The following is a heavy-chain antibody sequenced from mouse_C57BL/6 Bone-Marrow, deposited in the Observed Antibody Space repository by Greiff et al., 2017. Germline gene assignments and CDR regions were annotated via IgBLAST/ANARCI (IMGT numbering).Heavy chain of an antibody. CDR1: GYTFTSYW. D-gene: IGHD2-2*01. V-gene: IGHV1-64*01. CDR2: IHPNSGST. J-gene: IGHJ3*01. Sequence: VQLQQSGAELVKPGASVKLSCKASGYTFTSYWMHWVKQRPGQGLEWIGMIHPNSGSTNYNEKFKSKATLTVDKSSSTAYMQLSSLTSEDSAVYYCASPIGYDEEAWFAYWGQGTLVTVSA. CDR3: ASPIGYDEEAWFAY.